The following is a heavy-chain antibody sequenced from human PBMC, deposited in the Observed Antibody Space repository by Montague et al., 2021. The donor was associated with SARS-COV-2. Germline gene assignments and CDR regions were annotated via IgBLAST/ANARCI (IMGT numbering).Heavy chain of an antibody. CDR3: ARSYYDILTNYYDAFDI. J-gene: IGHJ3*02. Sequence: PALGKPTQTLTLTCTLSGFSLSTSGMRASWIRQPPGKALEWLARIDWDDDKFYSTSLKTRLTISKDTSKNQVVPTMTNMDPVDTATYYCARSYYDILTNYYDAFDIWGQGTMVTVSS. V-gene: IGHV2-70*04. CDR2: IDWDDDK. CDR1: GFSLSTSGMR. D-gene: IGHD3-9*01.